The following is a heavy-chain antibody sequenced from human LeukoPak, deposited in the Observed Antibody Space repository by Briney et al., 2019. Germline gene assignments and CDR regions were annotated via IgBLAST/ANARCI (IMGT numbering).Heavy chain of an antibody. J-gene: IGHJ4*02. CDR2: IYHSGRT. CDR1: DGSFSNFY. Sequence: PSETLSLTCADFDGSFSNFYWTWIRLPPGTGLEWTGEIYHSGRTNYNPSLKSRVSISVDTSRNQVSLKLPSVTAADTAVYYCARGRLATVVTPSISADFDYWGQGTLVTVSS. D-gene: IGHD4-23*01. CDR3: ARGRLATVVTPSISADFDY. V-gene: IGHV4-34*01.